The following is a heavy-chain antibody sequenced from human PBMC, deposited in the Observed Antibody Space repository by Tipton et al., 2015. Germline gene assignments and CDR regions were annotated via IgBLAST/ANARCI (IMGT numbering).Heavy chain of an antibody. Sequence: TLSLTCTVSSGFITSGGYYWSWIRQHPGRGLEWIGYIYSSATTSYSSALRSRVTISMDTSKNQFSLNLRSVTAADTAVYFCAKTHGAYDWYLDQWGQGTLVTVSS. CDR2: IYSSATT. V-gene: IGHV4-31*03. CDR1: SGFITSGGYY. D-gene: IGHD5-12*01. J-gene: IGHJ4*02. CDR3: AKTHGAYDWYLDQ.